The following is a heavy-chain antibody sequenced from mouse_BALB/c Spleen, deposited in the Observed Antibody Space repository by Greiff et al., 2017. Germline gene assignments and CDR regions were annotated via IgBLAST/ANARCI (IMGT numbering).Heavy chain of an antibody. CDR1: GYTFTSYW. CDR2: IYPSDSYT. Sequence: QVQLQQPGAELVRPGASVKLSCKASGYTFTSYWINWVKQRPGQGLEWIGNIYPSDSYTNYNQKFKDKATLTVDKSSSTAYMQLSSPTSEDSAVYYCTGYGNFFDYWGQGTTLTVSS. D-gene: IGHD2-10*02. V-gene: IGHV1-69*02. J-gene: IGHJ2*01. CDR3: TGYGNFFDY.